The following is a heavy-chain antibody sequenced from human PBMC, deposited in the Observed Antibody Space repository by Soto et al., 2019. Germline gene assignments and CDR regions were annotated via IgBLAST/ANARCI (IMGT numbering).Heavy chain of an antibody. CDR1: GGSFSGYY. V-gene: IGHV4-34*01. J-gene: IGHJ4*02. Sequence: QVHLQQWGAGVLKPWETLSLTCAVYGGSFSGYYWNWIRQPPGKGLEWIGEIKDSGSTNYNTSLNSRLTTSLDTSKNQFSLKLSSVTAWDTAVYYCAIGDGNMVRGVVYFDYWGQGTLVTVFS. CDR2: IKDSGST. D-gene: IGHD3-10*01. CDR3: AIGDGNMVRGVVYFDY.